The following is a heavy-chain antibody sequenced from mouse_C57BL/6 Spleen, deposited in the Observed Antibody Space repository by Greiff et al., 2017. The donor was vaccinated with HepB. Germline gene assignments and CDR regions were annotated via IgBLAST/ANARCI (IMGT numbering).Heavy chain of an antibody. Sequence: VQLQQPGAELVRPGSSVKLSCKASGYTFTSYWMHWVKQRPIQGLEWIGNIDPSDSETHYNQKFKDKATLTVDKSSSTAYMQLSSLTSEDSAVYYCALFITTVVATDYWGQGTTLTVSS. CDR3: ALFITTVVATDY. CDR1: GYTFTSYW. V-gene: IGHV1-52*01. J-gene: IGHJ2*01. CDR2: IDPSDSET. D-gene: IGHD1-1*01.